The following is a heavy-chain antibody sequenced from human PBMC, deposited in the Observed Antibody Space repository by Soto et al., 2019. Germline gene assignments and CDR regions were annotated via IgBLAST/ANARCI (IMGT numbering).Heavy chain of an antibody. Sequence: QVQLQESGPGLVKPSETLSLTCTVSGGSVSSGSYYWTWIRQPPGKGLEWIGYIYYSGSTSYSPALKSRVTISADRSKNHFSLKLTSVTAADTAVYYCARSDAACDIWGQGTMVTVSS. CDR2: IYYSGST. J-gene: IGHJ3*02. V-gene: IGHV4-61*03. CDR1: GGSVSSGSYY. D-gene: IGHD2-21*02. CDR3: ARSDAACDI.